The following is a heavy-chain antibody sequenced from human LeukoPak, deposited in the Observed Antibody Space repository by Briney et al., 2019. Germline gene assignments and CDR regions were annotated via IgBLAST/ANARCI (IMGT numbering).Heavy chain of an antibody. Sequence: EASVKVSCEVSGYTLTELSMHWVRQAPGKGLEWMGGFDPEDGETIYAQKFQGRVTMTEDTSTDTAYMELSSLRSEDTAVYYCATVPLYGDYGYYWGQGTLVTVSS. CDR1: GYTLTELS. D-gene: IGHD4-17*01. J-gene: IGHJ4*02. CDR2: FDPEDGET. V-gene: IGHV1-24*01. CDR3: ATVPLYGDYGYY.